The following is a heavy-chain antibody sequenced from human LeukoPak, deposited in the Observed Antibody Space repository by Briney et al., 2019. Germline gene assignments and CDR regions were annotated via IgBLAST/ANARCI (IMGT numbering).Heavy chain of an antibody. D-gene: IGHD1-20*01. V-gene: IGHV4-34*01. Sequence: TPSETLSLTCAVYGWSFSGYYWSWIRQPPGKGLEWVWEINHSGSTNYNPSLKRRVTISADTSQNKSSLKLSSVTAAETAVYYSAIGGRKYNWNEDEAFDIWGQGTMVTVSS. CDR1: GWSFSGYY. CDR3: AIGGRKYNWNEDEAFDI. CDR2: INHSGST. J-gene: IGHJ3*02.